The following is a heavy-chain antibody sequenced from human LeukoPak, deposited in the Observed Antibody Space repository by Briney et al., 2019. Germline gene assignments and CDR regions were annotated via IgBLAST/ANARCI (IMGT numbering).Heavy chain of an antibody. Sequence: SVKVSCKASGYTFTSYGISWVRQAPGQGLEWMGGIIPIFGTANYAQKFQGRVTITADESTSTAYMELSSLRSEDTAVYYCAREKAYWYFDLWGRGTLVTVSS. CDR3: AREKAYWYFDL. V-gene: IGHV1-69*13. CDR2: IIPIFGTA. CDR1: GYTFTSYG. J-gene: IGHJ2*01.